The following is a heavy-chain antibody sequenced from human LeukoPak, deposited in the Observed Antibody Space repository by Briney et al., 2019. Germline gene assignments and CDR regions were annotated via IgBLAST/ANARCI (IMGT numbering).Heavy chain of an antibody. D-gene: IGHD3-16*02. CDR3: AKSKVITFGGVIPSFDY. J-gene: IGHJ4*02. Sequence: GGSLRLSCAASGFTFSSYAMSWVRQAPGKGLEWVSAISGSGGSTYYADSVKGRFTISRDNSKNTLYLQMNSLSAEDTAVYYCAKSKVITFGGVIPSFDYWGQGTLVTVSS. V-gene: IGHV3-23*01. CDR1: GFTFSSYA. CDR2: ISGSGGST.